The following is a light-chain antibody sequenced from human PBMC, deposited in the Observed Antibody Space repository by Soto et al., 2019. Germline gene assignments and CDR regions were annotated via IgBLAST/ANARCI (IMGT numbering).Light chain of an antibody. CDR2: SNN. CDR1: SSNIGSNT. Sequence: QSVLTQPPSASGTPGQRVTISCSGSSSNIGSNTVNWYQQLPGTAPKLLIYSNNQLPSGVPDRFSGSKSGTSASLAISGLQSEDEADDYCAAWDDSLNGVVFGGGTELTVL. V-gene: IGLV1-44*01. CDR3: AAWDDSLNGVV. J-gene: IGLJ2*01.